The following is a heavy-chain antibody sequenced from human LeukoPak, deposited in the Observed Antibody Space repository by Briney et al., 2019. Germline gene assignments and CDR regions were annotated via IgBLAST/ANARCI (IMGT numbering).Heavy chain of an antibody. J-gene: IGHJ4*02. Sequence: GGSLRLSCAASGFTFSSYGVSWVRQAPGKGLEWVSAISGSGGSTYYADSVKGRFTISRDNSKNTLYLQMNSLRAEDTAVYYCAKDHGSGWFDYWGQGTLVTVSS. D-gene: IGHD6-19*01. CDR3: AKDHGSGWFDY. CDR1: GFTFSSYG. V-gene: IGHV3-23*01. CDR2: ISGSGGST.